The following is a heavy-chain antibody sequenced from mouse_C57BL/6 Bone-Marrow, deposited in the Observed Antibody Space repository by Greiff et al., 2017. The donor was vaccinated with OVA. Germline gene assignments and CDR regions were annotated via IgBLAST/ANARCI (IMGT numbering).Heavy chain of an antibody. CDR1: GYTFTSYW. V-gene: IGHV1-55*01. Sequence: QVQLQQPGAELVKPGASVKMSCKASGYTFTSYWITWVKQRPGQGLEWIGDIYPGSGSTNYNEKFKSKATLTVDTSSSTAYMQLSSLTSEDSAVYYCARCDGYYVGYAMDYWGQGTSVTVSS. CDR3: ARCDGYYVGYAMDY. D-gene: IGHD2-3*01. CDR2: IYPGSGST. J-gene: IGHJ4*01.